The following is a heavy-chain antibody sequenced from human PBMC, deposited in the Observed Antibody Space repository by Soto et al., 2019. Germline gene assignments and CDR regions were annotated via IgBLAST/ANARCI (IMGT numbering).Heavy chain of an antibody. J-gene: IGHJ4*02. V-gene: IGHV4-59*01. CDR1: GGSISTYY. CDR2: IYYSGST. Sequence: SETLSLTCTVSGGSISTYYWSWIRQPPGKGLEWIGYIYYSGSTNYNPSLKSRVTISEDASKNQFSLKPSSVTAADTAVYYCARGKFPFTFDYWGQGTLVTVSS. CDR3: ARGKFPFTFDY. D-gene: IGHD3-10*01.